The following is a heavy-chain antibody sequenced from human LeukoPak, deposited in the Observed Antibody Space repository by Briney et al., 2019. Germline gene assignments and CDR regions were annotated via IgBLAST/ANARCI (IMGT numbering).Heavy chain of an antibody. D-gene: IGHD3-22*01. J-gene: IGHJ3*02. Sequence: ASVKVSCKVSGYTLTELSMHWVRQAPGKELEWMGGFDPEDGETIYAQKFQGRVTMTEDTSTDTAYMELSSLRSEDTAVYYCATVVGDSREDWNAFDIWGQGTMVTVSS. CDR2: FDPEDGET. CDR1: GYTLTELS. CDR3: ATVVGDSREDWNAFDI. V-gene: IGHV1-24*01.